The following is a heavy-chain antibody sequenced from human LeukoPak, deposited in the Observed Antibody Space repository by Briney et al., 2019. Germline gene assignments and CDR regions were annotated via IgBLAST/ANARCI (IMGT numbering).Heavy chain of an antibody. V-gene: IGHV3-7*03. J-gene: IGHJ4*02. CDR3: ARLGPASSGWPESFDY. CDR1: GFTFNSYW. CDR2: IKRDGSEK. Sequence: GGSLRLSCAASGFTFNSYWTNWVRQAPGKGLEWVANIKRDGSEKYYVDSVKGRFTISRDNAKNSLDLRMNSLRVEDTAVYYCARLGPASSGWPESFDYWGQGTLVTVSS. D-gene: IGHD6-19*01.